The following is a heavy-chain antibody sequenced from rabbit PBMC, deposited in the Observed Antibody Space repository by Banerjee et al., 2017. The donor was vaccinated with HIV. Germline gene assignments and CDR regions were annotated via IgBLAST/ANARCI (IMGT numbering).Heavy chain of an antibody. CDR2: VDVGSSGST. Sequence: QSLEESGGDLVKPGASLTLTCTPSGFFFSYTDWICWVRQAPGKGLEWIACVDVGSSGSTYYASWPKGRFAISKTSSTMVTLQMTSLTAADTATYFCARGVYAGNIYSGFDPWGPGTLVTVS. J-gene: IGHJ2*01. D-gene: IGHD8-1*01. V-gene: IGHV1S40*01. CDR1: GFFFSYTDW. CDR3: ARGVYAGNIYSGFDP.